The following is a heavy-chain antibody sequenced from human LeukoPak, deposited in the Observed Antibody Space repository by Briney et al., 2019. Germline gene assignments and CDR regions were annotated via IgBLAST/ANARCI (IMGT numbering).Heavy chain of an antibody. Sequence: ASVKVSCKASGYTFTSYAMHWVRQAPGQRLEWMGWINAGNGNTKYSQKFQGRVTITRDTSASTAYMELSSLRSEDTAVYYCARGPRIAVAGASDIWGQGTMVTVSS. CDR1: GYTFTSYA. CDR2: INAGNGNT. J-gene: IGHJ3*02. CDR3: ARGPRIAVAGASDI. V-gene: IGHV1-3*01. D-gene: IGHD6-19*01.